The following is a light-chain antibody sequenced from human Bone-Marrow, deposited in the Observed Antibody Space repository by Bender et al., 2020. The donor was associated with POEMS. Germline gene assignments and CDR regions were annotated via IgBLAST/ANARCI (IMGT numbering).Light chain of an antibody. CDR1: SIGRNP. Sequence: QSVLTQPPSASGTPGQRVTISCSGGSIGRNPINWYQQLPGTAPRLVIFGSSAWPSGVPDRFSGSKSGSSASLAISGLQSEDAADYYCSTWDDRLNALLFGGGTKLTVL. CDR3: STWDDRLNALL. V-gene: IGLV1-44*01. CDR2: GSS. J-gene: IGLJ3*02.